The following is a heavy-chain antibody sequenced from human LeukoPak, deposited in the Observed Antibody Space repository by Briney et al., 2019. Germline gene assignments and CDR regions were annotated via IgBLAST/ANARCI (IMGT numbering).Heavy chain of an antibody. CDR1: GFTFSYYS. Sequence: PGGSLRLSCAASGFTFSYYSMNWVRQAPGKGLEWVSSISSSSGYIYYADSVKGRFTISRDNPKRSLYLQMNSQRAEDTAVYYCARRTFPNDAFDVWGQGTVVTVSS. V-gene: IGHV3-21*01. CDR2: ISSSSGYI. D-gene: IGHD1-7*01. J-gene: IGHJ3*01. CDR3: ARRTFPNDAFDV.